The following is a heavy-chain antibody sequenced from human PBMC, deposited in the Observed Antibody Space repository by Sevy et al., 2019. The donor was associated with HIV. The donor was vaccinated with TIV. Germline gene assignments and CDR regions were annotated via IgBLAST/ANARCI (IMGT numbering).Heavy chain of an antibody. CDR3: ARDPSGYDILTGYYYHYYMDV. V-gene: IGHV3-21*01. D-gene: IGHD3-9*01. J-gene: IGHJ6*03. CDR1: GFTFSTYS. Sequence: GGSLRLSCAASGFTFSTYSMNWVRQAPGKGLEWVSCISSTSTYKYYADSLKGRFAISRDNAKNSLYLQMNSLSAEDTAVYYCARDPSGYDILTGYYYHYYMDVWGKGTTVTVSS. CDR2: ISSTSTYK.